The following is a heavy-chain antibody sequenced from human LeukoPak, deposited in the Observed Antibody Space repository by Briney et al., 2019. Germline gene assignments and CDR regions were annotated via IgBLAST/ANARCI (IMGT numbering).Heavy chain of an antibody. CDR3: ASQRPSVGRYYYMDV. D-gene: IGHD3-10*01. Sequence: ASVKVSCKASGYTFTSYGISWVRQAPGQGLEWMGIINPSGGSTSYAQKFQGRVTMTRDMSTSTVYMELSSLRSEDTAVYYCASQRPSVGRYYYMDVWGKGTTVTVSS. V-gene: IGHV1-46*01. CDR2: INPSGGST. CDR1: GYTFTSYG. J-gene: IGHJ6*03.